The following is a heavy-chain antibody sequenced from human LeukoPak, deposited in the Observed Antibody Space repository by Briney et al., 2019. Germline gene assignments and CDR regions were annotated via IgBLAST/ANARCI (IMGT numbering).Heavy chain of an antibody. CDR1: GFTFSSYG. CDR3: ARQAKLLRFLEWLIDPYYMDV. CDR2: ISGSSGTI. D-gene: IGHD3-3*01. V-gene: IGHV3-48*01. J-gene: IGHJ6*03. Sequence: PGGSLRLSCAASGFTFSSYGMNWVRQAPGKGLEWVSYISGSSGTIYYADSVKGRFTISRDNAENSLYLQMNSLRAEDTAVYFCARQAKLLRFLEWLIDPYYMDVWGKGTTVTVSS.